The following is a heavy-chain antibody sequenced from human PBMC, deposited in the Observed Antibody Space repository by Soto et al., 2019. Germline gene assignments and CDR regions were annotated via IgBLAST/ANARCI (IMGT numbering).Heavy chain of an antibody. CDR1: GYTFTGYY. D-gene: IGHD2-15*01. Sequence: QVQLVQSGAEVKKPGASVKVSCKASGYTFTGYYIHWVRQTPGQGLEWMGWINPNSGDTHYAQRFQGRVTMTRDTSITTAYMDLSRLRYDDTAVYYCARGYCSGGGCSPYFDYWGQGTLVTVSS. V-gene: IGHV1-2*02. CDR3: ARGYCSGGGCSPYFDY. J-gene: IGHJ4*02. CDR2: INPNSGDT.